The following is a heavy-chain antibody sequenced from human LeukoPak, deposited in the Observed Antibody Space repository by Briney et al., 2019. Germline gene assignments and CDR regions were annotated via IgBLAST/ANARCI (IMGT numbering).Heavy chain of an antibody. J-gene: IGHJ4*02. CDR2: MNPNSGNT. CDR1: GYTFTSYD. D-gene: IGHD3-22*01. V-gene: IGHV1-8*01. Sequence: PGASVKVSCKASGYTFTSYDINWVRQATGQGLEWMGWMNPNSGNTGYAQKFQGRVTMTRNTSISTAYMELSSLRSEDTAVYYCARAKREVITTAYYFDYWGQGTLVTVSS. CDR3: ARAKREVITTAYYFDY.